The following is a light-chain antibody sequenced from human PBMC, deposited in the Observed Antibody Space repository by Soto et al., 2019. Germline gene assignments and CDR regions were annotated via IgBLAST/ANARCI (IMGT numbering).Light chain of an antibody. CDR2: GAS. V-gene: IGKV3-20*01. J-gene: IGKJ4*01. CDR1: QGVSGNY. CDR3: QRYGDLPLI. Sequence: EIVLTQSPGTLSLSPGERATLSCRASQGVSGNYLAWYQQRPGQAPRLIIYGASSRATGITDRFSGSGSGTHFTLTISRLEPEDFAVYYCQRYGDLPLIFGGGTKVDI.